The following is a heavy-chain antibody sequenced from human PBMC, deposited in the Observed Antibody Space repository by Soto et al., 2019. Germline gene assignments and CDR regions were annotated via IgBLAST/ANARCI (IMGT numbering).Heavy chain of an antibody. J-gene: IGHJ4*02. CDR3: ARGHNWKYFDD. Sequence: GASVKVSCKASGGTFSSYPISWVRQAPGQGLEWMGGIIPIFGTANYAQKFQGRVTITADESTSTAYMELGSLRSEDTAVYYCARGHNWKYFDDWGQGALVTVSS. V-gene: IGHV1-69*13. D-gene: IGHD1-20*01. CDR1: GGTFSSYP. CDR2: IIPIFGTA.